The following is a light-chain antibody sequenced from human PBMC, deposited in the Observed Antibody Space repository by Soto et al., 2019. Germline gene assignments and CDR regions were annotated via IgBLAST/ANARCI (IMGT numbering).Light chain of an antibody. CDR1: QSISSW. Sequence: DIQMTQSPSTLSASVGDRVTITCRASQSISSWLAWYQQKPGKAPKLLIYRASSLESGVPQRFSGSGSGSEFTLTISSLQPDDFATYYCQHYDTYSGTFGPGTEVDIK. CDR3: QHYDTYSGT. CDR2: RAS. J-gene: IGKJ3*01. V-gene: IGKV1-5*03.